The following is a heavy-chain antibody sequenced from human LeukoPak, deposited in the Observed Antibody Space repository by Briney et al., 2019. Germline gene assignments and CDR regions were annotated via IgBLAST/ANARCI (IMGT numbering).Heavy chain of an antibody. J-gene: IGHJ6*03. CDR3: ASYSSSSPGYYYYYMDV. Sequence: SETLSLTCAVYGGSFSGYYWSWIRQPPGKGLEWVGEINHSGSTNYNPSLKSRVTISVDTSKKQFSLKLSSVTAADTAVYYCASYSSSSPGYYYYYMDVWGKGTTVTVSS. V-gene: IGHV4-34*01. D-gene: IGHD6-6*01. CDR1: GGSFSGYY. CDR2: INHSGST.